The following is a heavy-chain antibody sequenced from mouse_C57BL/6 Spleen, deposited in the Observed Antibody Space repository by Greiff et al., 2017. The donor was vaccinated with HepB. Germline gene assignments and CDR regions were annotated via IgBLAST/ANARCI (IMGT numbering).Heavy chain of an antibody. D-gene: IGHD1-2*01. CDR3: TTFILYAMDY. V-gene: IGHV14-4*01. J-gene: IGHJ4*01. Sequence: VQLKESGAELVRPGASVKLSCTASGFNIKDDYMHWVKQRPEQGLEWIGWIDPENGDTEYASKFQGKATITADTSSNTAYLQLSSLTSEDTAVYYCTTFILYAMDYWGQGTSVTVSS. CDR1: GFNIKDDY. CDR2: IDPENGDT.